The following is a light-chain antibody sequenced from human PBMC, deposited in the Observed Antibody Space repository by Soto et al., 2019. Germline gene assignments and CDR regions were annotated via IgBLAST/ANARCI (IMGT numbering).Light chain of an antibody. J-gene: IGKJ1*01. CDR2: DAS. Sequence: DIQMTQSPSTLSASVGDRVSITCRASQSISGYLAWYQQNPGKAPHVLICDASSLVSGVPSRFSGSGSGTEFTLTISSLQPDDFAMYYCQHYKSFPWSFGQGTKVEIK. V-gene: IGKV1-5*01. CDR3: QHYKSFPWS. CDR1: QSISGY.